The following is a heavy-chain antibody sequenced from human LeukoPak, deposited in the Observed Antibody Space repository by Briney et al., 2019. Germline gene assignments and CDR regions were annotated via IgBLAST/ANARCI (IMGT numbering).Heavy chain of an antibody. CDR2: IYSGGST. V-gene: IGHV3-53*04. CDR3: AREKINWGSRGAFDI. CDR1: GFTVSSNY. J-gene: IGHJ3*02. Sequence: GGSLRLSCAASGFTVSSNYMSWVRQAPGKGLEWVSVIYSGGSTYYADSVKGRFTISRHNSKNTLYLQMNSLRAEDTAVYYCAREKINWGSRGAFDIWGQGTMVTVSS. D-gene: IGHD7-27*01.